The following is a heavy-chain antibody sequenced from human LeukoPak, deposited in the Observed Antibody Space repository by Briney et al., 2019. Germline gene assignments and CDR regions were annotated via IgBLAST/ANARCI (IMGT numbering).Heavy chain of an antibody. CDR1: GYIFTTHY. Sequence: GESLKISCQGSGYIFTTHYIAWVRQMPGRGLEWMGIIYPGDSDTTYSPSFRGQVTISVDKSINTAYLQWSSLKASDTAMYYCARHIYGSGGYSDFWGPGTLVTVSS. D-gene: IGHD3-10*01. CDR3: ARHIYGSGGYSDF. CDR2: IYPGDSDT. V-gene: IGHV5-51*01. J-gene: IGHJ4*02.